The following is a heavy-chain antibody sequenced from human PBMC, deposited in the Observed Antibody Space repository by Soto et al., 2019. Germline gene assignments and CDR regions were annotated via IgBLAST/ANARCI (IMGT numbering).Heavy chain of an antibody. J-gene: IGHJ4*02. Sequence: QVQMQESGPGLLKPSETLSLTCVVSGGSISSGHWWTWVRQPPEKGLEWIGEIYHSGSTNYNPSLKRRASISVDTSKNQLSLELPFVTAADTAVYYCARAGSYCLDYWGQGILVTVSS. V-gene: IGHV4-4*02. CDR2: IYHSGST. D-gene: IGHD3-22*01. CDR3: ARAGSYCLDY. CDR1: GGSISSGHW.